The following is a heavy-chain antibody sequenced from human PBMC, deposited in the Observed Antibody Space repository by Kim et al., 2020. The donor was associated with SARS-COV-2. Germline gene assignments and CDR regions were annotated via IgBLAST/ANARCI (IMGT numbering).Heavy chain of an antibody. D-gene: IGHD2-15*01. J-gene: IGHJ4*02. CDR3: ARRPTAGGGALTTFYFDY. CDR1: GASISGSDHY. V-gene: IGHV4-39*01. Sequence: SETLSLTCSVSGASISGSDHYWGWIRQPPGKGLEWIGGVYYSGRTNSNPSLKSRVTTSVDTSKNQFSLRLSSVTAADTAVYYSARRPTAGGGALTTFYFDYGSQET. CDR2: VYYSGRT.